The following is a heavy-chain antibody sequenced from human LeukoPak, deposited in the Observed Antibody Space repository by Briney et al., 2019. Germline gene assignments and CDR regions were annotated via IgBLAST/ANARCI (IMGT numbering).Heavy chain of an antibody. J-gene: IGHJ4*02. CDR1: GGSFSGYY. Sequence: PSETLSLTCAVYGGSFSGYYWSWIRQPPGKGLEWIGEINHSGSTNYNPSLKSRVTISVDTSKNQFSLKLSSVTAADTAVYYCARSGPRLGVDYWGQGTLVTVSS. V-gene: IGHV4-34*01. CDR2: INHSGST. CDR3: ARSGPRLGVDY. D-gene: IGHD3-16*01.